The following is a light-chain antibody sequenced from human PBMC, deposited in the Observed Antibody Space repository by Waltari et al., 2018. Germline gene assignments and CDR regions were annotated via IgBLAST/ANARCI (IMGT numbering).Light chain of an antibody. CDR3: TSYAGSDKLL. J-gene: IGLJ3*02. CDR2: EVT. V-gene: IGLV2-8*01. CDR1: SSDVGPYNF. Sequence: QSALTQPPSASGSPGQSVTISCTGSSSDVGPYNFVSWYPQHPGKAPKLMIYEVTKRPSGVPDRFSGSKSGNTASLSVSGLQAEDEADYYCTSYAGSDKLLFGGGTKLTVL.